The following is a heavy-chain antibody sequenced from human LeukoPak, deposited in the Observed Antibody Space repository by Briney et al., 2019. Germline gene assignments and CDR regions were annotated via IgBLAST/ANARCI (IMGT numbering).Heavy chain of an antibody. D-gene: IGHD2-21*01. V-gene: IGHV3-74*01. CDR1: GFTFSSYW. Sequence: GGSLRLSCAASGFTFSSYWMHWVRQARGKGLVWVSRINNDGSSTSYADSVKGRFTISRDNAKNTLYLQINSLRAEDTAVYYCARDDSRGFAYWGQGTLVTVSS. J-gene: IGHJ4*02. CDR3: ARDDSRGFAY. CDR2: INNDGSST.